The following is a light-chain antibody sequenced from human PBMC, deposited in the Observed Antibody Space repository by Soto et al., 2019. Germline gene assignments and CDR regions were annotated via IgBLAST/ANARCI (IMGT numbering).Light chain of an antibody. CDR2: GAS. Sequence: EIVMTQSPATLSVSPGERATLSCRASQSVSSNLAWYQQKPGQAPRLLIYGASIRATGIPARFSGSESGTEFTLTISSLQSEDFAVYYCHQYNNWPTFGGGTKVEIK. CDR3: HQYNNWPT. V-gene: IGKV3-15*01. CDR1: QSVSSN. J-gene: IGKJ4*01.